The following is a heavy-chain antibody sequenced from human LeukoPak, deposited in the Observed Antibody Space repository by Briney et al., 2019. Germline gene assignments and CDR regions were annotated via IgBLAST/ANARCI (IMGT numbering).Heavy chain of an antibody. CDR1: GFTVSSNY. J-gene: IGHJ4*02. V-gene: IGHV3-66*04. CDR2: IYSGGST. Sequence: AGGSLRLSCAASGFTVSSNYMSWVRQAPGKGLEWVSVIYSGGSTYYADSVKGRFTISRDNAKNSLYLQMNSLRAEDTAVYYCARHVVAVGFDYWGQGTLVTVSS. CDR3: ARHVVAVGFDY. D-gene: IGHD3-22*01.